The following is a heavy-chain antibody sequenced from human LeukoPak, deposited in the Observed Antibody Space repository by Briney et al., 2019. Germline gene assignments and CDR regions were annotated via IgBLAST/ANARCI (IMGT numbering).Heavy chain of an antibody. V-gene: IGHV4-31*03. Sequence: PSQTLSLTCTVSGGSISSGGYYWSWIRQHPGKGLEWIGYICYSGSTYYNPSLKSRVTISVDTSKNQFSLKLSSVTAADTAVYYCARESLDCSGGSCYHANWFDPWGQGTLVTVSS. CDR3: ARESLDCSGGSCYHANWFDP. J-gene: IGHJ5*02. CDR2: ICYSGST. CDR1: GGSISSGGYY. D-gene: IGHD2-15*01.